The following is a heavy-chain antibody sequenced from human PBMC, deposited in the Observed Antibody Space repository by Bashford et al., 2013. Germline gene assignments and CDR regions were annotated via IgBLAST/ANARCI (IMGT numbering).Heavy chain of an antibody. CDR2: INADNGNT. Sequence: ASVKVSCKASGYSFTSYYIHWVRQAPGQRLEWMGWINADNGNTKYSQKFQGRITLTRDTSASTAYMELSSLRSEDTAVYYCARPPRPYCGGDCYDFDYWGPGNPGHRLL. J-gene: IGHJ4*02. D-gene: IGHD2-21*01. V-gene: IGHV1-3*01. CDR3: ARPPRPYCGGDCYDFDY. CDR1: GYSFTSYY.